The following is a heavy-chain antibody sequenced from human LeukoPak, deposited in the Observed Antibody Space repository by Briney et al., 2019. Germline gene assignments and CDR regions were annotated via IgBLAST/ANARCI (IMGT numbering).Heavy chain of an antibody. CDR3: ARAHCSSTSCYGWGDGYYFDY. CDR2: IYTSGNT. J-gene: IGHJ4*02. D-gene: IGHD2-2*01. V-gene: IGHV4-4*07. Sequence: SETLSLTCTVSGGSISSYYLSWIRQPAGKGLEWIGRIYTSGNTNYNPSLKSRVTMSVDTSKNQFSLKLSSVTAADTAVYYCARAHCSSTSCYGWGDGYYFDYWGQGTLVTVSS. CDR1: GGSISSYY.